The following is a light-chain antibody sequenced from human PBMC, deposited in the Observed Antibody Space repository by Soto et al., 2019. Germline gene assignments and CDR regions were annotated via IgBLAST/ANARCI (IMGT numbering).Light chain of an antibody. V-gene: IGKV3-20*01. CDR3: QQYGSSPSYS. J-gene: IGKJ2*03. CDR2: AVS. Sequence: DIVLTQSPGALSLSPGERATLSCRASQSVDSMYLAWYQQKPGQAPRLVIHAVSRRATGIPDRFSGSGSGTYFTLTISRLEPEDFAEYYCQQYGSSPSYSFGQGTYVEIK. CDR1: QSVDSMY.